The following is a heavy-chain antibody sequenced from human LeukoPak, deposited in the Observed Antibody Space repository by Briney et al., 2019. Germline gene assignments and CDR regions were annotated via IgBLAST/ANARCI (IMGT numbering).Heavy chain of an antibody. CDR2: INHSGST. CDR3: ARGRAARPHFDY. D-gene: IGHD6-6*01. V-gene: IGHV4-34*01. Sequence: KSSETLSLTCAVYGGSFSGYYWSWIRQPPGKGLGWIGEINHSGSTNYNPSLKSRVTISVDTSKNQFSLKLSSVTAADTAVYYCARGRAARPHFDYWGQGTLVTVSS. CDR1: GGSFSGYY. J-gene: IGHJ4*02.